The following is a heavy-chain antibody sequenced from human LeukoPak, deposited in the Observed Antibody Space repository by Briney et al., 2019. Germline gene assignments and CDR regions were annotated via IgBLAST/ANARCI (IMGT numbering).Heavy chain of an antibody. D-gene: IGHD3-16*01. CDR1: GFTFSDSY. V-gene: IGHV3-11*01. Sequence: GGSLRLSCAASGFTFSDSYMSWIRQAPGKGLEWVSYISSGGNTIYYADSVKGRFTISRDNAKKSLYLQMNSLRAEDTAVYYCARDAPYRAYYGMDVWGQGTTVTVSS. J-gene: IGHJ6*02. CDR3: ARDAPYRAYYGMDV. CDR2: ISSGGNTI.